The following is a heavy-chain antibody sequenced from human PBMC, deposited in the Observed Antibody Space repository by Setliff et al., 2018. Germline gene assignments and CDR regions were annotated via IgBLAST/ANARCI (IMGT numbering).Heavy chain of an antibody. D-gene: IGHD4-4*01. CDR1: GGTFTTYT. CDR2: LLPTFGIA. Sequence: AASVKVSCKASGGTFTTYTISWVRQAPGQGLEWMGGLLPTFGIANYAQRFQGRVTITADKSTNTAYMELSSLRSEDAAVYYCAREMTTDKNHYLDFWGQGTLVTVSS. J-gene: IGHJ4*02. CDR3: AREMTTDKNHYLDF. V-gene: IGHV1-69*10.